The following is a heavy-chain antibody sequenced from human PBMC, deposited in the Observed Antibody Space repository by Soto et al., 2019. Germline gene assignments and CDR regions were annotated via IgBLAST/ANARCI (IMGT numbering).Heavy chain of an antibody. CDR3: GTSSRKDYHFAMDV. CDR1: GFSVSSSD. V-gene: IGHV3-53*01. D-gene: IGHD6-6*01. CDR2: IYSGGST. J-gene: IGHJ6*02. Sequence: GGSLRLSCAASGFSVSSSDMSWVRQVPGEGLEWVSVIYSGGSTHDADYVKGRSSVSRDTSKNTVDLQMNSLRVDDTAVYYCGTSSRKDYHFAMDVWGQGTAVTVS.